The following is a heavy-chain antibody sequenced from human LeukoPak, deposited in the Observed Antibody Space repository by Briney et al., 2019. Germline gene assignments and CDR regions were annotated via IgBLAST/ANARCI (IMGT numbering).Heavy chain of an antibody. CDR2: IDWDDDK. V-gene: IGHV2-70*04. Sequence: SGPALVKPTQPLTLTCTFSGFSLSTSGMRVSWIRQPPGKALEWLAHIDWDDDKFYTTSLKTRLTISKDTSKTQVVLTMTTMDPVDTATYYCARTVGEEGGPFFDYWGQGTLVTVSS. D-gene: IGHD3-10*01. CDR3: ARTVGEEGGPFFDY. CDR1: GFSLSTSGMR. J-gene: IGHJ4*02.